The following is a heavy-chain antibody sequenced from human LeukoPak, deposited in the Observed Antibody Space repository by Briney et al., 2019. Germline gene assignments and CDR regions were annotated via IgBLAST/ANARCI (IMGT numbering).Heavy chain of an antibody. D-gene: IGHD6-13*01. Sequence: SETLSLTCTVSGGSISSYYWSRIRQPPGKGLEWIGYIYYSGNTNYNPSLKTRVTISVDTSKNQFSLKLSSVTAADTAVYYCARAGSWKLNFDYWGQGTLVTVSS. CDR1: GGSISSYY. CDR2: IYYSGNT. CDR3: ARAGSWKLNFDY. V-gene: IGHV4-59*01. J-gene: IGHJ4*02.